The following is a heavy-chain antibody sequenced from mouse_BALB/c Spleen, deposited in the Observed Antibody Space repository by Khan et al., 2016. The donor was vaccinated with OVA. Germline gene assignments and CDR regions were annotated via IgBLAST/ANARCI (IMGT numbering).Heavy chain of an antibody. CDR2: IWGDGST. CDR1: GFSLTGYG. Sequence: VELKQSGPGLVAPSQSLSITCTVSGFSLTGYGVNWVRQPPGKGLEWLGMIWGDGSTDYNSALKSRLNLRKDNSKSHVFLKMNSLQTDDTARYYCARAYYGNYREAMDYWGQGTSVTVAS. D-gene: IGHD2-10*01. J-gene: IGHJ4*01. V-gene: IGHV2-6-7*01. CDR3: ARAYYGNYREAMDY.